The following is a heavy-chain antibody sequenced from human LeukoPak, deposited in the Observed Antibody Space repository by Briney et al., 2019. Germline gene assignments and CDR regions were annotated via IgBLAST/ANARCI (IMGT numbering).Heavy chain of an antibody. J-gene: IGHJ4*02. CDR2: IRNSDGMT. D-gene: IGHD1-26*01. CDR1: GFSINTYT. Sequence: GQSLRLSCDASGFSINTYTMYWVRQAPGQGLEWVSGIRNSDGMTYYADSVRGRFTISRDNSKDTLFLHMDSLRVDDTAIYYCARQSLGASGLDHWGQGVLVTVSS. CDR3: ARQSLGASGLDH. V-gene: IGHV3-23*01.